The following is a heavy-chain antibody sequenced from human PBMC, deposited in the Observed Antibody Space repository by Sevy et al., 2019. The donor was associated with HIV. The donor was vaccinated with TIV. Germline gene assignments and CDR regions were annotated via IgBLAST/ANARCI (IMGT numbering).Heavy chain of an antibody. V-gene: IGHV4-59*08. CDR3: AGENAWGKGYS. CDR1: GGSITSLY. Sequence: SETLSLTCTVSGGSITSLYWNWIRQPPGKGLEWIANIYYNGHINYNPSLKSRVTLSHNTSKNQFSLRLSSVTAADRAMYYCAGENAWGKGYSWGLGTLVTVSS. J-gene: IGHJ4*02. D-gene: IGHD1-26*01. CDR2: IYYNGHI.